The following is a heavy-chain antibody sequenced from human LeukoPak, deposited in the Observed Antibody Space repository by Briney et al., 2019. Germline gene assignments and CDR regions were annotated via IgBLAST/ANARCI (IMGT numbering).Heavy chain of an antibody. CDR1: GFTFSTYG. CDR2: VRYDGNNR. J-gene: IGHJ4*02. D-gene: IGHD6-19*01. V-gene: IGHV3-30*02. CDR3: AKDMWTLARSGHQSDY. Sequence: PGGSLRLSCAASGFTFSTYGMHWVRQAPGKGLEWVAFVRYDGNNRNYVDSVKGRFSISRDNSKNTLYLQMNSLRVEDTAVYYCAKDMWTLARSGHQSDYWGQGTLVTVSS.